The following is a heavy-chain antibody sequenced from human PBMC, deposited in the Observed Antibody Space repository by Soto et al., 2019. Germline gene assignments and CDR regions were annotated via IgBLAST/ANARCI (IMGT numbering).Heavy chain of an antibody. CDR1: GFSLSTSGVG. V-gene: IGHV2-5*02. J-gene: IGHJ4*02. CDR3: AHSLAASNYVDYEPINSFDY. CDR2: IYWDDDK. D-gene: IGHD4-17*01. Sequence: QITLKESGPTLVKPTQTLTLTCTFSGFSLSTSGVGVGWIRQPPGKALEWLALIYWDDDKRYSPSLKSRLTLNKDKYKTLVVLTMSNMEPVDTATYYCAHSLAASNYVDYEPINSFDYWGQGTLVTVSS.